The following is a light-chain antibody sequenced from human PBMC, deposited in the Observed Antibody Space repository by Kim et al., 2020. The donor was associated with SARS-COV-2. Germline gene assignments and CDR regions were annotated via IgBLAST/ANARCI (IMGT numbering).Light chain of an antibody. CDR3: HQYAKSPKT. CDR2: DVS. CDR1: QTIDRNF. Sequence: VSPGQRATLSCRASQTIDRNFLAWYQQVPGLPPRLLIYDVSIRATGVPDRFSGSASGTDFTLTIDRLQPEDFAVYFCHQYAKSPKTFSQGTKLEIK. J-gene: IGKJ2*01. V-gene: IGKV3-20*01.